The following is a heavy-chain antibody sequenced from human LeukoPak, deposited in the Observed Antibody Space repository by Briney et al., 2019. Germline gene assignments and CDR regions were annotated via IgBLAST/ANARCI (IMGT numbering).Heavy chain of an antibody. CDR1: GGSISSGSYY. D-gene: IGHD5-12*01. CDR2: IYTSGSP. J-gene: IGHJ4*02. Sequence: SQTLSLTCTVSGGSISSGSYYWSWIRQPAGKGLEWIGRIYTSGSPNYNPSLKSRVTISVDTSKNQFSLRLSSVTATDTAVYYCASGYSGYDFVRYYFDYWGQGTLVTVSS. CDR3: ASGYSGYDFVRYYFDY. V-gene: IGHV4-61*02.